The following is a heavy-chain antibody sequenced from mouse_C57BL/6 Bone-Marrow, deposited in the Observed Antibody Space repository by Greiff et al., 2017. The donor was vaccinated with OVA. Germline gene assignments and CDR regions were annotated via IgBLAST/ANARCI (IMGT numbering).Heavy chain of an antibody. V-gene: IGHV2-2*01. CDR2: IWSGGST. D-gene: IGHD2-2*01. J-gene: IGHJ3*01. CDR3: ARKRGGYGWFAY. Sequence: QVQLKQSGPGLVQPSQSLSITCTVSGFSLTSYGVHWVRPSPGKGLEWLGVIWSGGSTDYNAAFISRLSISKDNSKSQVFFKMNSLQADDTAIYYCARKRGGYGWFAYWGQGTLVTVSA. CDR1: GFSLTSYG.